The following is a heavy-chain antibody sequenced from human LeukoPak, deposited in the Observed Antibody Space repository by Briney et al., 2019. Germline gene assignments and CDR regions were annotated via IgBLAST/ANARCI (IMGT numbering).Heavy chain of an antibody. CDR2: IYSGGST. D-gene: IGHD1-1*01. Sequence: PGGSLRLSCAASGFTVSSNYMSWVRQAPGKGLEWVSVIYSGGSTYYADSVKGRFTISRDNSKNTLYLQMNSLRAEDTAVYYCAKDLRGIQLKDYWGQGTLVTVSS. CDR1: GFTVSSNY. J-gene: IGHJ4*02. CDR3: AKDLRGIQLKDY. V-gene: IGHV3-53*01.